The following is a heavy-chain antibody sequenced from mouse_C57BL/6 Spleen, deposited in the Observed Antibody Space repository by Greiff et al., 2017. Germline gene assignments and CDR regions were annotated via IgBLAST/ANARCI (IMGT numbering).Heavy chain of an antibody. D-gene: IGHD2-3*01. CDR2: IYPGDGGT. Sequence: VQLQQSGPELVKPGASVKISCKASGYAFSSSWMNWVKQRPGQGLAWIGWIYPGDGGTNYNGKFKGQATLTADKSSSTAYMQLISLTSEDSAVYYCAREGYYSFAYWGQGTLVTVSA. J-gene: IGHJ3*01. CDR3: AREGYYSFAY. CDR1: GYAFSSSW. V-gene: IGHV1-82*01.